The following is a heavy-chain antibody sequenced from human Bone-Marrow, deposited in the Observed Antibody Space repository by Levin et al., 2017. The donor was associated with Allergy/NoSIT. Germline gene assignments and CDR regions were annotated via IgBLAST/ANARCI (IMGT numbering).Heavy chain of an antibody. CDR2: ISTNGRTT. CDR3: SRERVGYGDLFDS. J-gene: IGHJ4*02. D-gene: IGHD4-17*01. V-gene: IGHV3-74*01. Sequence: GESLKISCSASGFTLTTYWMHWVRQTPGKGLVWISRISTNGRTTSYADSVKGRFTISRDNANNIVYLQMNSLRAEDTALYFCSRERVGYGDLFDSWGLGTLVTVSS. CDR1: GFTLTTYW.